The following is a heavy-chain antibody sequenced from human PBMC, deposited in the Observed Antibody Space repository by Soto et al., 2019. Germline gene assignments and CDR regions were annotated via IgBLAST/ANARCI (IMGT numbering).Heavy chain of an antibody. CDR3: ARDFAYFDS. CDR1: GGSFKRGSYS. D-gene: IGHD3-3*01. Sequence: QVQLQESGPGLVKPSETLSLTCTVSGGSFKRGSYSWSWIRQPPGKGLEWIGYVYHTGRTSYYPSLKSRVAISMDTYKNQVSLNLDSVTAADTAVYFCARDFAYFDSWGQGTLVTVSS. CDR2: VYHTGRT. V-gene: IGHV4-61*01. J-gene: IGHJ4*02.